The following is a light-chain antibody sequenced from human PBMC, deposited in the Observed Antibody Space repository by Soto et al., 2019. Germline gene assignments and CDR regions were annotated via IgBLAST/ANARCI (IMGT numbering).Light chain of an antibody. CDR2: DAS. CDR1: QSISSW. Sequence: DIQMTQSPSTLSASVGDRFTITFRASQSISSWLAWYQQKPGKAPKLLIYDASSLESGVPSRFSGSGSGTEFTLTISSLQPDDFATYYCQQYNSYPWSFGQGTKLEIK. V-gene: IGKV1-5*01. J-gene: IGKJ2*01. CDR3: QQYNSYPWS.